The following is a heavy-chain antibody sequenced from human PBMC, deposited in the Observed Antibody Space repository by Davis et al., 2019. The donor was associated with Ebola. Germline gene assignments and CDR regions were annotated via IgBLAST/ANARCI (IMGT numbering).Heavy chain of an antibody. Sequence: SETLSLTCAVYGGSFSGYYWSWIRQPPGKGLEWIGEINHSGSTNYNPSLKSRVTISVDTSKNQFSLKLSSVTAEDTAVYYCARVKWLRFYDYWGQGTLVTVSS. CDR2: INHSGST. CDR1: GGSFSGYY. J-gene: IGHJ4*02. V-gene: IGHV4-34*01. D-gene: IGHD5-12*01. CDR3: ARVKWLRFYDY.